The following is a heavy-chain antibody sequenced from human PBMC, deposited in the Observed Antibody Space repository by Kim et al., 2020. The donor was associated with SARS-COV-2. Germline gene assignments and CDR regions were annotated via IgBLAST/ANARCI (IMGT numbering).Heavy chain of an antibody. CDR1: GFTFSNAW. CDR2: IKSKTDGGTT. J-gene: IGHJ6*02. D-gene: IGHD3-3*01. Sequence: GGSLRLSCAASGFTFSNAWMSWVRQAPGKGLEWVGRIKSKTDGGTTDYAAPVKGRFTISRDDSKNTLYLQMNSLKTEDTAVYYCTTEHYDFWSGYYYYYGMDVWGQGTTVTVSS. CDR3: TTEHYDFWSGYYYYYGMDV. V-gene: IGHV3-15*01.